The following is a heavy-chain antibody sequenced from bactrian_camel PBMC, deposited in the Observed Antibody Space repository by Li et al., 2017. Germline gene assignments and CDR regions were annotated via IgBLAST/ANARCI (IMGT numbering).Heavy chain of an antibody. J-gene: IGHJ6*01. CDR3: ATWWSVGF. Sequence: VQLVESGGGLVRPGGSTTLSCATSGFSIAIGTYYITWVRQAPGKGLEWVSGINSGGGSTYYADSVKGRFTISRDNAKNTLYLQLNSLKTEDTAVYYCATWWSVGFWGQGTQVTVS. CDR1: GFSIAIGTYY. D-gene: IGHD7*01. CDR2: INSGGGST. V-gene: IGHV3S40*01.